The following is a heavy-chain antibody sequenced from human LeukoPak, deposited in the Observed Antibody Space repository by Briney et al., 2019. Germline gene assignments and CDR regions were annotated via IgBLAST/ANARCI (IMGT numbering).Heavy chain of an antibody. CDR1: GGSVSSSSYY. V-gene: IGHV4-39*01. CDR3: ARLCGGECYPRLDP. D-gene: IGHD2-21*01. Sequence: SETLSLTCTLSGGSVSSSSYYWGWIRQPPGKGLEWIGDIYRSGSIYYNPSLKSRVSMSVDTSENQFSLELTSVTAADTAVYYCARLCGGECYPRLDPWGQGTQVTVSS. J-gene: IGHJ5*02. CDR2: IYRSGSI.